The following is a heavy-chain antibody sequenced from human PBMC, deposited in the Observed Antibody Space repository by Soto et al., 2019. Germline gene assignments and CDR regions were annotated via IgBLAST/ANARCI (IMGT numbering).Heavy chain of an antibody. V-gene: IGHV3-23*01. D-gene: IGHD2-15*01. J-gene: IGHJ5*02. Sequence: EVQLLESGGGLVLPGGSLRLPFEAPGFTFTSYAISWVRQAPGKGLEWVSAFSGSGGSTFYADSVKGRFTISRDNSKNTLYLQMNSLRAEDTAVYYCAKHSNTYCSGGSCYNWFDPWGQGTLVTVSS. CDR1: GFTFTSYA. CDR3: AKHSNTYCSGGSCYNWFDP. CDR2: FSGSGGST.